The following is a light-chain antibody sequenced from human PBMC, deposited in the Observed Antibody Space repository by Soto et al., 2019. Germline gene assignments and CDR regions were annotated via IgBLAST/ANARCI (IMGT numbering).Light chain of an antibody. V-gene: IGKV1-9*01. J-gene: IGKJ1*01. CDR2: AAS. CDR3: QQLNSYLWT. CDR1: QDISSY. Sequence: IQLTQSPSSLSASVGDRVTITCRASQDISSYLAWYQQRPGKAPKLLIYAASTLQRGAPSRFSGSGSGTDFTLTISRLQPEDFATYYCQQLNSYLWTFGQGTKVEIK.